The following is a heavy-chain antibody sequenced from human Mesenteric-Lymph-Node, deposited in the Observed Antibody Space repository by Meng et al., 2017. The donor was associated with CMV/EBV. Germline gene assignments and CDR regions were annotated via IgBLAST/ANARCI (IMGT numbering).Heavy chain of an antibody. D-gene: IGHD2-2*02. CDR2: ISSSSSTI. CDR1: GFTFSSYS. Sequence: GESLKISCAASGFTFSSYSMNWVRQAPGKGLEWVSYISSSSSTIYYADSVKGRFTISRDNAKNSLYLQMNSLRAEDTAVYYCARDGALPAAIPYYYYYGMDVWGQGTTVTVSS. V-gene: IGHV3-48*04. CDR3: ARDGALPAAIPYYYYYGMDV. J-gene: IGHJ6*02.